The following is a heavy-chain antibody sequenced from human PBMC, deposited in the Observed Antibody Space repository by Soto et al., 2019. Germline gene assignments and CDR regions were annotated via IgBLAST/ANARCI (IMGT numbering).Heavy chain of an antibody. CDR2: IYYSGST. CDR3: ARVRAYYYDSSGYGTDYFDY. Sequence: SEALSLTCAVSGGSISIYYWSWIRQPPGKGLEWIGYIYYSGSTNYNPSLKSRVTISVDTSKNQFSLKLSSVTAADTAVYYCARVRAYYYDSSGYGTDYFDYWGQGTLVTVSS. V-gene: IGHV4-59*01. J-gene: IGHJ4*02. CDR1: GGSISIYY. D-gene: IGHD3-22*01.